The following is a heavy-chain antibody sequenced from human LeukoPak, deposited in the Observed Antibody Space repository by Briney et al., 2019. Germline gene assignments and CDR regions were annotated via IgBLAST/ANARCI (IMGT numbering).Heavy chain of an antibody. J-gene: IGHJ4*02. V-gene: IGHV3-23*01. D-gene: IGHD1-26*01. CDR2: ISGSGGST. CDR1: GFTFSNAW. CDR3: AKDLVGATRGDFDY. Sequence: GGSLRLSCAASGFTFSNAWMSWVRQAPGKGLEWVSAISGSGGSTYYADSVKGRFTISRDNSKNTLYLQMNSLRAEDTAVYYCAKDLVGATRGDFDYWGQGTLVTVSS.